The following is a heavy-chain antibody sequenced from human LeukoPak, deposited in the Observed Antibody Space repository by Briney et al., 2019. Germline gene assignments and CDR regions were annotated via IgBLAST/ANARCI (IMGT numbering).Heavy chain of an antibody. CDR1: GYTFTSYD. V-gene: IGHV1-8*01. CDR2: MNPNSGNT. CDR3: ARDNSSYDSSGARYAFDI. Sequence: ASVKVSRKASGYTFTSYDINWVRQATGQGLEWMGWMNPNSGNTGYAQKFQGRVTMTRNTSISTAYMELSSLRSEDTAVYYCARDNSSYDSSGARYAFDIWGQGTMVTVSS. D-gene: IGHD3-22*01. J-gene: IGHJ3*02.